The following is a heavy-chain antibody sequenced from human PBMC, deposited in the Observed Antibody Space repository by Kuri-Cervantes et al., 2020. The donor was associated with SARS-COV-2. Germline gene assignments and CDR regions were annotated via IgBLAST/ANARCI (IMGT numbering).Heavy chain of an antibody. CDR3: ATAPLIRFLEWFRFDY. J-gene: IGHJ4*02. V-gene: IGHV3-23*01. Sequence: GESLKISCAASGFTFSTSAMGWVRQAPGKGLEWVSAISSSGQTTYYGDSVRGRFIASRDNSKNTLFLQMNNLRADDTAVYYCATAPLIRFLEWFRFDYWGQGTLVTVSS. CDR2: ISSSGQTT. CDR1: GFTFSTSA. D-gene: IGHD3-3*01.